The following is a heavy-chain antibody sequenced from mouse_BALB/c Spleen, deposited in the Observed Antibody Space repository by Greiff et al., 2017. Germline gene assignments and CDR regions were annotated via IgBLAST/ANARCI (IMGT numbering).Heavy chain of an antibody. CDR2: INPSNGGT. D-gene: IGHD2-1*01. CDR1: ASPFPSSL. J-gene: IGHJ2*01. CDR3: TRYYGNEVYFDY. V-gene: IGHV1S81*02. Sequence: QVQLQQSGAELVKPGASVKLSCKASASPFPSSLIYWVKQRPGQGLEWIGEINPSNGGTNFNEKFKSKATLTVDKSSSTAYMQLSSLTSEDSAVYYCTRYYGNEVYFDYWGQGTTLTVSS.